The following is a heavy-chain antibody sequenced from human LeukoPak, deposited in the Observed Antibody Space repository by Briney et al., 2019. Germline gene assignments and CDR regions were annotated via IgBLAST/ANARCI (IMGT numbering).Heavy chain of an antibody. Sequence: SVKVSCKASGGTFSSYAISWVRQAPGQGLEWMGRIILILGIANYAQKFQGRVTITADKSTSTAYMELSSLRSEDTAVYYCARDLDEGASFDPWGQGTLVTVSS. CDR1: GGTFSSYA. V-gene: IGHV1-69*04. J-gene: IGHJ5*02. CDR2: IILILGIA. CDR3: ARDLDEGASFDP. D-gene: IGHD1-1*01.